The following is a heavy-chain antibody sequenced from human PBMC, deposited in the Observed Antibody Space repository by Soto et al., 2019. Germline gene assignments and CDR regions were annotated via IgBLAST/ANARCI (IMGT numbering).Heavy chain of an antibody. V-gene: IGHV3-23*01. CDR3: TKARCSGDSCYVPDY. CDR1: GFTFSIYT. Sequence: PGGSLRLSCAASGFTFSIYTMAWVRQAPGKGLEWVSIISGSGGSPNYADSVQGRFTISRDNSKNTFFLQMNSLRTEDTATYYCTKARCSGDSCYVPDYWGHGILVTVSS. CDR2: ISGSGGSP. J-gene: IGHJ4*01. D-gene: IGHD2-21*01.